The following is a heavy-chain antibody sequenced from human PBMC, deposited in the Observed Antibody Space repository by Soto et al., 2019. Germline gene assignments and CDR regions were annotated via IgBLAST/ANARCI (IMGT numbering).Heavy chain of an antibody. CDR1: GGTFSSYA. J-gene: IGHJ6*02. CDR2: IIPIFGTA. D-gene: IGHD4-17*01. V-gene: IGHV1-69*12. Sequence: QVQLVQSGAEVKKPGSSVKVSCKASGGTFSSYAISWVRQAPGQGLEWMGGIIPIFGTANYAQKFQGRVTITADESTSTAYMELSSLRSEDTAVYYCARVFRDYPNLAYYYCGMDVWGQGTTVTVSS. CDR3: ARVFRDYPNLAYYYCGMDV.